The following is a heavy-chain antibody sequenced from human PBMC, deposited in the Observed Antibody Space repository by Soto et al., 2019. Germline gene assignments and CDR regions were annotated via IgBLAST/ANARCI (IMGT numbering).Heavy chain of an antibody. CDR2: IYSGGST. J-gene: IGHJ6*02. Sequence: EVQLVESGGGLIQPGGSLRLFCAASGFTVISTYMSWVRQAPGKGLEWVSFIYSGGSTYYADSVKGRFTISRDNSKNTLYLQMNSLRVEDTAVYYCARGGQVRGGMDVWGQGTTVTVSS. CDR3: ARGGQVRGGMDV. V-gene: IGHV3-53*01. CDR1: GFTVISTY.